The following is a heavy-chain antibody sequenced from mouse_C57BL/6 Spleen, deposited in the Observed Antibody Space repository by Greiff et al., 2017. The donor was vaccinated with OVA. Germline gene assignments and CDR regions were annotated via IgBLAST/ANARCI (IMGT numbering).Heavy chain of an antibody. D-gene: IGHD3-3*01. CDR1: GYTFTDYN. J-gene: IGHJ3*01. Sequence: EVKLMESGPELVKPGASVKIPCKASGYTFTDYNMDWVKQSHGKSLEWIGDINPNNGGTIYNQKFKGKATLTVDKSSSTAYMELRSLTSEDTAVYYCARGDMGFAYWGQGTLVTVSA. V-gene: IGHV1-18*01. CDR2: INPNNGGT. CDR3: ARGDMGFAY.